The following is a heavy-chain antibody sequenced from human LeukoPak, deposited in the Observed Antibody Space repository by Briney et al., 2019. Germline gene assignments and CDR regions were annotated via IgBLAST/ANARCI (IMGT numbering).Heavy chain of an antibody. J-gene: IGHJ6*03. CDR2: INPSGGST. CDR3: ARGRGSYYVDYYYMDV. CDR1: GYTFTSYY. D-gene: IGHD1-26*01. Sequence: ASVKVSCKASGYTFTSYYMHWVRQAPGQGLEWMGIINPSGGSTSYAQKFQGRVTMTRDMSTSTVYMELSSLRSDDTAVYYCARGRGSYYVDYYYMDVWGKGTTVTISS. V-gene: IGHV1-46*01.